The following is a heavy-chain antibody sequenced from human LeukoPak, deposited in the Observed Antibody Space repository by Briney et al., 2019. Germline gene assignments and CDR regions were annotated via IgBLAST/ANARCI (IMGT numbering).Heavy chain of an antibody. J-gene: IGHJ4*02. D-gene: IGHD1-26*01. CDR3: AKERREQSRDNFFDY. Sequence: GGSLRLSCVASGFTFSNYAMSWVRLAPGRGLEWVSVISGSGLTTFYADSVKGRFTISRDNSKNTLYLQMISLRAEDTAVYYCAKERREQSRDNFFDYWGQGTLVTVSS. CDR2: ISGSGLTT. V-gene: IGHV3-23*01. CDR1: GFTFSNYA.